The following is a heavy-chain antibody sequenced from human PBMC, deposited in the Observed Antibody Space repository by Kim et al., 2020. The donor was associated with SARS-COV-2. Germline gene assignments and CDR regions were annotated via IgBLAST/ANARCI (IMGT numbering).Heavy chain of an antibody. V-gene: IGHV4-59*01. D-gene: IGHD1-26*01. CDR1: GGSISSYY. Sequence: SETLSLTCTVSGGSISSYYWSWIRQPPGKGLEWIGYIYYSGSTNYNPSLKSRVTISVDTSKNQFSLKLSSVTAADTAVYYCARAPLRYSGIYSSFDYWGQGTLVTVSS. CDR3: ARAPLRYSGIYSSFDY. CDR2: IYYSGST. J-gene: IGHJ4*02.